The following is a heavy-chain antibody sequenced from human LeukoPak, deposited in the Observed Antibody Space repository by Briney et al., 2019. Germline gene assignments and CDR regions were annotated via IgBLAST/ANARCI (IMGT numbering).Heavy chain of an antibody. D-gene: IGHD5-12*01. J-gene: IGHJ5*02. Sequence: GGSLRLSCAASGFTFSSFSSYGMHWVRQTPGTGLEWVAFIRHDESNKYYGDFVKGRFTISRDNSKNTLYLQMNSLRAEDTAVYYCAKDHSGDDIPGWFDPWGQGTLVTVSS. CDR3: AKDHSGDDIPGWFDP. CDR1: GFTFSSFSSYG. CDR2: IRHDESNK. V-gene: IGHV3-30*02.